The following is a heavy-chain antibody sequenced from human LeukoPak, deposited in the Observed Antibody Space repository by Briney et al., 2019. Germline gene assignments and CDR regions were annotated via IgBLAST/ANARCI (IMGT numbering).Heavy chain of an antibody. CDR1: GFTFRSHW. CDR3: ARDNSPGWFDP. V-gene: IGHV3-74*01. Sequence: GGSLRLSCAASGFTFRSHWMHWVRQAPGKGLVWVSRISPDGSTTAYVDSVKGRFTLSRDNAKNTVYLQMDSLRADGTALYYCARDNSPGWFDPWGQGTLVTVSS. J-gene: IGHJ5*02. D-gene: IGHD2-21*01. CDR2: ISPDGSTT.